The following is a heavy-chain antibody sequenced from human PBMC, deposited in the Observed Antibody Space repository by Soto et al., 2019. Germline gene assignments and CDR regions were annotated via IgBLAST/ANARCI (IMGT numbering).Heavy chain of an antibody. V-gene: IGHV1-3*01. CDR3: AGGGMDV. CDR1: GYTFTSYA. J-gene: IGHJ6*02. CDR2: INAGNGNT. Sequence: QVQLVQSGAEVKKPGASVKVSCKASGYTFTSYAMHWVRQAPGQRLEWMGWINAGNGNTKYSQKFQGRVTITRDTSANTAHMDLSSLRCRDTAVYFCAGGGMDVWGQGTTFTVSS.